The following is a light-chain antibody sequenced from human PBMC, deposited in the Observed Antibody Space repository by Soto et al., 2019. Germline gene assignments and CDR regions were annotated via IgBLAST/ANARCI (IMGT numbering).Light chain of an antibody. V-gene: IGKV3-15*01. Sequence: IVMTQSPSTLSASPGERATLSCRASQSISSNLGWYQKKPGQAPRLLMFRASSRATGVPSRFSGSGSGTEFNLTISSLQSEDYGVSYCQQYNNWPRGTFGGGTKVDIK. CDR1: QSISSN. CDR3: QQYNNWPRGT. CDR2: RAS. J-gene: IGKJ4*01.